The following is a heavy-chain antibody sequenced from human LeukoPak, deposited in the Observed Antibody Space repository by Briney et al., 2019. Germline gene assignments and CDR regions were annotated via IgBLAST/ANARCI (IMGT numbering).Heavy chain of an antibody. V-gene: IGHV4-39*07. CDR3: ARTGGSFYFYYYMDV. CDR1: GGSIRSSSYN. Sequence: SETVSLTCTVSGGSIRSSSYNWGWIRQPPGKGLEWIGSFQYTGSTHYNPSLKSRVTISVDTSKNQFSLKLGSVTAADTALYYCARTGGSFYFYYYMDVWGKGTTITVSS. J-gene: IGHJ6*03. D-gene: IGHD1-26*01. CDR2: FQYTGST.